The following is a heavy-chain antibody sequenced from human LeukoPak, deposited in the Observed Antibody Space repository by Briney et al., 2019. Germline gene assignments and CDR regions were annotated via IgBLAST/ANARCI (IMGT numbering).Heavy chain of an antibody. CDR2: IYYSGST. J-gene: IGHJ4*02. CDR3: ASLRYYGSAD. Sequence: PSETLSLTCTVSGGSINTVTYYWGWIRQPPGTGLEWIGSIYYSGSTHNNASLEGRVTISVDTSKNQFSLKLTSVTAADTAVYYCASLRYYGSADWGQGTLVTVSS. CDR1: GGSINTVTYY. D-gene: IGHD3-10*01. V-gene: IGHV4-39*01.